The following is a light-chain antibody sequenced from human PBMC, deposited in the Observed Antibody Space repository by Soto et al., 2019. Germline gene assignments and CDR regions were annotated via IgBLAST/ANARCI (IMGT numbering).Light chain of an antibody. CDR1: QSVSSY. CDR3: QQRQNWPPLT. Sequence: ETVLTQSPATLSLSPGERATLSCRASQSVSSYLAWYQQKPGQAPRLLIYDASNRASGIPARFSGSGSWTEFSLTINCLEPEDFAVYYCQQRQNWPPLTFGGGTKVDIK. J-gene: IGKJ4*01. CDR2: DAS. V-gene: IGKV3-11*01.